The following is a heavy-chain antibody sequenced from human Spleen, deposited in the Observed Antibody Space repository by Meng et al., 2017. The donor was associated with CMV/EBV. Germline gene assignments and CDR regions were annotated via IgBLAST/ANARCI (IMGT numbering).Heavy chain of an antibody. J-gene: IGHJ4*02. Sequence: SETLSLTCTVSGYSISSGYYWGWIRQPPGKGLEWIGSIYHSGSTYYNPSLKSRVTISVDTSKNQFSLKLSSVTAADTAVYYCANSWDYYDSSGYYFDYWGQGMLVTVSS. CDR3: ANSWDYYDSSGYYFDY. D-gene: IGHD3-22*01. CDR2: IYHSGST. V-gene: IGHV4-38-2*02. CDR1: GYSISSGYY.